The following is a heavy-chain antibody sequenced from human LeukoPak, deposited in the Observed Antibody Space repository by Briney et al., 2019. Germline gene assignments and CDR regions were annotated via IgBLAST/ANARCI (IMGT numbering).Heavy chain of an antibody. CDR2: IYYSGST. D-gene: IGHD6-19*01. V-gene: IGHV4-39*01. Sequence: SETLSLTCTVSGGSISSYYWGWIRQPPGKGLEWIGSIYYSGSTYYNPSLKSRVTISVDTSKNQFSLKLSSVTAADTAVYYCARHVSGEVADPFDYWGQGTLVTVSS. CDR3: ARHVSGEVADPFDY. CDR1: GGSISSYY. J-gene: IGHJ4*02.